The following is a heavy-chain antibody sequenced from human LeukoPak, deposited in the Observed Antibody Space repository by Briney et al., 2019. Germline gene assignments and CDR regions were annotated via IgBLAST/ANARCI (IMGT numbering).Heavy chain of an antibody. V-gene: IGHV3-23*01. CDR1: GFTFSSYD. D-gene: IGHD6-13*01. CDR2: ISGSGGST. J-gene: IGHJ4*02. Sequence: GVSLSLSCAVSGFTFSSYDMSWLRQAPGKGLEGVSYISGSGGSTDYAVPVKGRITISKDNSKNTLYLQMNSLRAEDTAVYYCAKDRGQQLVRAIFDFWGQGTLVTVSS. CDR3: AKDRGQQLVRAIFDF.